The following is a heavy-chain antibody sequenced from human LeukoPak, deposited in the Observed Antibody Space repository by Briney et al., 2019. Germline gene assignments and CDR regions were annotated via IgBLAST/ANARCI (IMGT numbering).Heavy chain of an antibody. D-gene: IGHD3-22*01. Sequence: GGSLRLSCAASGFTVSSNYMSWVSQAPGKGLEWVSVIYSGGSTYYADSVEGRFTISRDNSKNTLYLQMNSLRAEDTAVYYCASPGGYYYDSSGTPGSNAFDIWGQGTMVTVSS. V-gene: IGHV3-53*01. CDR3: ASPGGYYYDSSGTPGSNAFDI. CDR1: GFTVSSNY. J-gene: IGHJ3*02. CDR2: IYSGGST.